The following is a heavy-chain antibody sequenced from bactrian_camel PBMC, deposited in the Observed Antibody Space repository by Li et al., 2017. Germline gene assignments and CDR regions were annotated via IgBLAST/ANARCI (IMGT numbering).Heavy chain of an antibody. D-gene: IGHD2*01. CDR1: FLTFSSAC. J-gene: IGHJ4*01. Sequence: HVQLVESGGGSVQAGGSLTLSCKIRFLTFSSACLGWFRQAPGKEREAVASIGSEMLETDYLNSVKGRFTISRDNAKNTHTLQANDLKPEDTAMYYCAADFGPYCSGSYLARRANFEARGPRSPSP. V-gene: IGHV3-2*01. CDR2: IGSEMLET.